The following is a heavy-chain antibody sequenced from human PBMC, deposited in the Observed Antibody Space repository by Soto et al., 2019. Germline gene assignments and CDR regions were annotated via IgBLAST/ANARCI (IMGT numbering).Heavy chain of an antibody. CDR1: GGTFRTSA. Sequence: QVQLVQSGAEVKKHGSSVKVSCKTSGGTFRTSAISWERQAPGQGLEWMGGIMSVFPTRDYAQKFQGRVTITTKEFTGTACIELTTLRPEDTAVYSCPRDKDRQQLGGNYYYIMYVWGQGTTVTVSS. D-gene: IGHD3-3*02. CDR3: PRDKDRQQLGGNYYYIMYV. J-gene: IGHJ6*01. CDR2: IMSVFPTR. V-gene: IGHV1-69*05.